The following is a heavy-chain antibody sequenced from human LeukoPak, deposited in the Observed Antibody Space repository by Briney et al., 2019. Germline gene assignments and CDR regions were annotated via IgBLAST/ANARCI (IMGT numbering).Heavy chain of an antibody. D-gene: IGHD5-18*01. J-gene: IGHJ4*02. Sequence: SQTLSVTCTVSGGSISSGGYYWSWIRQHPGKGLEWIGYIYYSGSTYYNPSLKSRVTISVDTSKNQFSLKLSSVTAADTAVYYCARVVRIQLWNFDYWGQGTLVTVSS. CDR1: GGSISSGGYY. CDR2: IYYSGST. CDR3: ARVVRIQLWNFDY. V-gene: IGHV4-31*03.